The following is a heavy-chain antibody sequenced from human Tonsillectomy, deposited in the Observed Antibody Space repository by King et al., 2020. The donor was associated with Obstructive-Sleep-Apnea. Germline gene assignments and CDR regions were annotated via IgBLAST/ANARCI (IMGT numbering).Heavy chain of an antibody. V-gene: IGHV4-4*07. Sequence: VQLQESGPGLVKPSETLSLTCTVSGGSISSYYWSWIRQPAGKGLEWIGRIYTSGSTNYNPSLKSRVTMSVDTSKNQFSLKLSSVTAADTAVYYCARDLYYCSGGSCYSGWFDPWGQGPLVTVSS. CDR3: ARDLYYCSGGSCYSGWFDP. CDR2: IYTSGST. J-gene: IGHJ5*02. CDR1: GGSISSYY. D-gene: IGHD2-15*01.